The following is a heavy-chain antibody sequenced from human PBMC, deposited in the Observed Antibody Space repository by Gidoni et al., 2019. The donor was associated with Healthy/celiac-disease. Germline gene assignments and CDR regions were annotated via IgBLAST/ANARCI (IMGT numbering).Heavy chain of an antibody. D-gene: IGHD4-17*01. CDR3: ARDTTVTGYVDY. V-gene: IGHV4-30-4*01. CDR2: IYYSGST. J-gene: IGHJ4*02. Sequence: VPLQASGPGLVKPSQTLSLTCTVSGGSLSSGDYYWSWIRQPPGKGLEWIGYIYYSGSTYYNPSLKSRVTISVDTSKNQFSLKLSSVTAADTAVYYCARDTTVTGYVDYWGQGTLVTVSS. CDR1: GGSLSSGDYY.